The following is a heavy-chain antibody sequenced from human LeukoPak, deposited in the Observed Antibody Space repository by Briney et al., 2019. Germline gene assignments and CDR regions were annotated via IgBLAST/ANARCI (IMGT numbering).Heavy chain of an antibody. CDR1: GGSFSGYY. Sequence: SETLSLTCAVYGGSFSGYYWSWIRQPPGKGLEWIGEINHSGSTNYNPSLKSRVTISVDTSKNQFSLKLSSVTAADTAVYYCARGLYYSGSGSITFDYWGQGTLVTVSS. CDR3: ARGLYYSGSGSITFDY. V-gene: IGHV4-34*01. CDR2: INHSGST. D-gene: IGHD3-10*01. J-gene: IGHJ4*02.